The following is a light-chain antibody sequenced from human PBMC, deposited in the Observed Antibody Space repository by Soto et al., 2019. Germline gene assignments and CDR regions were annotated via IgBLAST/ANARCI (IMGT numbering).Light chain of an antibody. CDR3: QQYDNLPYT. V-gene: IGKV1-33*01. Sequence: DIQMTQSPSSLSVSVGDRVTITCPASQDISNYLNWYQQKPGKAPKLLIYDASNLQTGVPSRFSGSGSGTDFSFTISSLQPEDIATYYCQQYDNLPYTFGQGTKLEIK. CDR2: DAS. J-gene: IGKJ2*01. CDR1: QDISNY.